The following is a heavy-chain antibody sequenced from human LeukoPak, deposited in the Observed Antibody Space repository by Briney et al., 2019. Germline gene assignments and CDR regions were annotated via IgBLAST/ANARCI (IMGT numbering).Heavy chain of an antibody. D-gene: IGHD3-10*01. CDR3: AKDYYGSGSYYPN. CDR1: GFTFSSYW. CDR2: ISGSGGST. Sequence: GGSLRLSCAGSGFTFSSYWMSWVRQAPGKGLEWVSAISGSGGSTYYADSVKGRFTISRDNSKNTLYLQMNSLRAEDTAVYYCAKDYYGSGSYYPNWGQGTLVTVSS. V-gene: IGHV3-23*01. J-gene: IGHJ4*02.